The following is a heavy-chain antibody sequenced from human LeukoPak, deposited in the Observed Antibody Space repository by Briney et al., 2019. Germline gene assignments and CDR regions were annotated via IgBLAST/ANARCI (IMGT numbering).Heavy chain of an antibody. D-gene: IGHD6-13*01. CDR1: GFTFSSYG. V-gene: IGHV3-21*01. CDR3: ARAPGLSSSYKFDY. CDR2: ISSSSSYI. J-gene: IGHJ4*02. Sequence: GGSLRLSCAASGFTFSSYGMHWVRQAPGKGLEWVSSISSSSSYIYYADSVKGRFTISRHNAKNSLYLQMNSLRAEDTAVYYCARAPGLSSSYKFDYWGQGTLVTVSS.